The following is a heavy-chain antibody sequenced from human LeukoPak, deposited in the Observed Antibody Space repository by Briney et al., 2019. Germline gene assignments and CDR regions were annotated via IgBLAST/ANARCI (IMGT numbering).Heavy chain of an antibody. Sequence: ASVKVSCRASGGTFSSYAISWVRQAPGQGLEWMGWINPNTGGTKSAQKFQGRVTLTRDTSISTASMELSRLRSDDTATFYCAKVLSGSYYNLVDYWGQGTLVTVSS. V-gene: IGHV1-2*02. J-gene: IGHJ4*02. D-gene: IGHD3-10*01. CDR3: AKVLSGSYYNLVDY. CDR1: GGTFSSYA. CDR2: INPNTGGT.